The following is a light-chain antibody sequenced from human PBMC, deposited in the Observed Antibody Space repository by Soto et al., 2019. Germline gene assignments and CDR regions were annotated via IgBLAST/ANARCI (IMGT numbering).Light chain of an antibody. J-gene: IGKJ1*01. Sequence: DIQMTQSPSTLSASVGDRVTITCRASQSISSWLDWYQQKPGKAPKLLIYDAPSLESGVPSRFSGSGSGTAFTLTISSLQPDDFATYYCQQYNSYSPLTFGQGTKVEIK. CDR3: QQYNSYSPLT. V-gene: IGKV1-5*01. CDR1: QSISSW. CDR2: DAP.